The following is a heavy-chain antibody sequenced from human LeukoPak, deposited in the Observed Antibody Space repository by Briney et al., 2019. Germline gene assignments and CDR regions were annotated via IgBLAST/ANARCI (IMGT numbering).Heavy chain of an antibody. CDR3: ARDREPYDYVWGSSFDY. CDR2: IKFDGSEK. CDR1: GFTFRNYW. J-gene: IGHJ4*02. V-gene: IGHV3-7*01. D-gene: IGHD3-16*01. Sequence: PGGSLRLSCAASGFTFRNYWMRWVRQAPGKGLEWVANIKFDGSEKFYVGSVKGRFTISRDNSKNTLYLQMNSLRAEDTAVYYCARDREPYDYVWGSSFDYWGQGTLVTVSS.